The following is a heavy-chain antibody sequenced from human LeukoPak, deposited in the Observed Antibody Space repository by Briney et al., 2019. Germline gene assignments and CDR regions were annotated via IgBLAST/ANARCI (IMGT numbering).Heavy chain of an antibody. CDR2: ISSSSSYI. Sequence: PGGSLRLSCAASGFIFSSNTMNWDRQAPGKGLEWVSSISSSSSYIYYADSVKGRFTISRDNAKNSLYLQLNSLRADDTAVYYCARDYYGSSRHAFDNWGQGTMVTVST. V-gene: IGHV3-21*06. J-gene: IGHJ3*02. CDR3: ARDYYGSSRHAFDN. D-gene: IGHD6-13*01. CDR1: GFIFSSNT.